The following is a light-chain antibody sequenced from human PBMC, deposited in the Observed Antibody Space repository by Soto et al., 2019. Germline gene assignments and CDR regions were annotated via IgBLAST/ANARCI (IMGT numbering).Light chain of an antibody. Sequence: DIVMTQSPGSLAVSLGERATINCRSSQSVLYSSNNKDSIAWYQQKPGQPPRLLIYWASTRESGVPDRFSGSGSGTDFTLTISSQQAEDVAVYYCQQYLDLLTFGGGTKVEIK. CDR2: WAS. CDR3: QQYLDLLT. CDR1: QSVLYSSNNKDS. V-gene: IGKV4-1*01. J-gene: IGKJ4*01.